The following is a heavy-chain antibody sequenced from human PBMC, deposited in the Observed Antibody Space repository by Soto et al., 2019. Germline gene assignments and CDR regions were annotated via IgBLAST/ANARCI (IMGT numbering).Heavy chain of an antibody. V-gene: IGHV3-9*01. D-gene: IGHD6-6*01. CDR3: VKENDNSSDFDC. J-gene: IGHJ4*02. CDR1: GFNFDDNG. Sequence: GGSLRLSYAASGFNFDDNGMHWVRQAPGKGLEWVSGISWHSGSIGYADSVKGRFTISRDNAKNSLYLQMNSLRPEDTALYYCVKENDNSSDFDCWGQGTLVTVSS. CDR2: ISWHSGSI.